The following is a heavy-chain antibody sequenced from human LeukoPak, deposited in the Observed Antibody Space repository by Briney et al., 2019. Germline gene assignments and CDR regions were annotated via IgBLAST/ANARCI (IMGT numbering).Heavy chain of an antibody. J-gene: IGHJ4*02. D-gene: IGHD2-2*01. V-gene: IGHV3-20*04. CDR2: LNFSGGST. CDR3: ARAPITSPCYFDY. CDR1: GFTISSYS. Sequence: GGSLRLSCAASGFTISSYSMDWVRQAPGKGREWVYGLNFSGGSTAYAYPWRGRFTMSRDNAKNSLYLKMDGLREEDTVLYYCARAPITSPCYFDYWGEGTLVTVSS.